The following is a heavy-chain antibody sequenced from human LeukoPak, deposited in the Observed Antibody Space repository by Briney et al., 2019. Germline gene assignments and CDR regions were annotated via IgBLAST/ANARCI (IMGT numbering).Heavy chain of an antibody. CDR3: ARVFDGGSYYYYMDV. CDR2: IISSGSTI. Sequence: GGSLRLSCAASGFTFSSYEMNWVRQAPGKGLEWVSYIISSGSTIYYADSVKVRFTISRDNAKNSLYLQMNSLRAEDTAVYYCARVFDGGSYYYYMDVWGKGTTVTVSS. D-gene: IGHD1-26*01. J-gene: IGHJ6*03. V-gene: IGHV3-48*03. CDR1: GFTFSSYE.